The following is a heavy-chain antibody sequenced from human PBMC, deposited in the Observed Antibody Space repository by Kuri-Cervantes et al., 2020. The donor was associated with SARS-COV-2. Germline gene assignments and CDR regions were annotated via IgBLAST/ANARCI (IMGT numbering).Heavy chain of an antibody. J-gene: IGHJ5*02. Sequence: SETLSLTCTVSGGSIGSSSYYWGWIRQPPGKGLEWIGSIYYSGSTYYNPSLKSRVTISVDTSKNQFSLKLSSVTAADTAVYYCARPSQARTGWFDPWGQGTLVTVSS. CDR2: IYYSGST. CDR1: GGSIGSSSYY. CDR3: ARPSQARTGWFDP. V-gene: IGHV4-39*01.